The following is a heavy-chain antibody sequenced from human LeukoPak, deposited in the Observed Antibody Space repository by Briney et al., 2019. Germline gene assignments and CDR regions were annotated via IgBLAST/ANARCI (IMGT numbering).Heavy chain of an antibody. V-gene: IGHV1-18*01. D-gene: IGHD2-2*01. CDR1: GYTFTSYG. CDR2: ISAYNGNT. J-gene: IGHJ6*03. CDR3: ARDRLRGYCSSTSCSPYYYYMDV. Sequence: ASVKVSCKASGYTFTSYGISWVRQAPGQGLEWMGWISAYNGNTNYAQKLQGRVTMTTDTSTSTAYMELRSLRSDNTAVYYCARDRLRGYCSSTSCSPYYYYMDVWGKGTTVTVSS.